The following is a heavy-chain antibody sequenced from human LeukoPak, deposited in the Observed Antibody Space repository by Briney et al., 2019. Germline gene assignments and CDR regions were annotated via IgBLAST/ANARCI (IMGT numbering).Heavy chain of an antibody. D-gene: IGHD3-16*02. CDR1: GYTFTNYG. J-gene: IGHJ6*03. CDR3: ARDQGLITFGGVIPNLADYYYMDV. Sequence: ASVKVSCKASGYTFTNYGINWVRQAPGQGLEWMGWISGYNGNTNYAQKLQGRVTMTTDTSTSTTYMELSRLRSDDTAVYYCARDQGLITFGGVIPNLADYYYMDVWGKGTTVTISS. V-gene: IGHV1-18*01. CDR2: ISGYNGNT.